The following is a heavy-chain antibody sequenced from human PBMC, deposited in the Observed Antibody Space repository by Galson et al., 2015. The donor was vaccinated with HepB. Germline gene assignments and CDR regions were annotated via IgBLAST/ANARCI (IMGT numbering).Heavy chain of an antibody. CDR2: IRSKTYGGTT. J-gene: IGHJ4*02. D-gene: IGHD2-2*01. V-gene: IGHV3-49*03. CDR1: GFTFGDYA. CDR3: TSEGSIVVVPAATVLPPADY. Sequence: RLSCAASGFTFGDYAMSWFRQAPGKGLEWVGFIRSKTYGGTTEYAASVKGRFTISRDDSKSIAYLQMNSLKTEDTAVYYCTSEGSIVVVPAATVLPPADYWGQGTLVTVSS.